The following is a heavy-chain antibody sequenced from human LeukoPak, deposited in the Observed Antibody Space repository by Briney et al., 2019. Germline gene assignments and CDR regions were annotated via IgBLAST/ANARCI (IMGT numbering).Heavy chain of an antibody. Sequence: PSETLSLTCAVYGGSFNGYYWTWIRQFPGKELEWIGEISHSGRTNYNPSLKSRVTISVDTSKNQFSLKLSSVTAADTAVYYCAHTSRGYSGYDGNYFDYWGQGTLVTVSS. CDR2: ISHSGRT. CDR3: AHTSRGYSGYDGNYFDY. CDR1: GGSFNGYY. D-gene: IGHD5-12*01. J-gene: IGHJ4*02. V-gene: IGHV4-34*01.